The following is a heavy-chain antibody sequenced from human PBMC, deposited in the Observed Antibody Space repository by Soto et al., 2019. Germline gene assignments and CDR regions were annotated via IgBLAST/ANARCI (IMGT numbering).Heavy chain of an antibody. V-gene: IGHV3-48*03. D-gene: IGHD3-10*01. CDR1: GFTFSSYE. CDR2: ISSSGSTI. J-gene: IGHJ4*02. CDR3: ARASMVPAFDY. Sequence: PVGSLRLSCAASGFTFSSYEMNWVRQAPGKGLEWVSYISSSGSTIYYADSVKGRFTISRDNAKNSLYLQMNSLRAEDTAVYYCARASMVPAFDYWGQGTLVTVSS.